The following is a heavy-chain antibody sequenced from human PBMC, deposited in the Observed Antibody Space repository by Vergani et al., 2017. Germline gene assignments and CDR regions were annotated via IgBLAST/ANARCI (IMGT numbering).Heavy chain of an antibody. V-gene: IGHV4-4*02. CDR2: IYHSGST. J-gene: IGHJ6*02. CDR3: ARFLTGTTIYYYYGMDV. D-gene: IGHD1-20*01. Sequence: QVQLQESGPGLVKPSGTLSLTCAVSGGSISSSNWWSWVRQPPGKGLEWIGEIYHSGSTNYNPSLKSRVTISVDKSKNQFSLKLSSVTAADMAVYYCARFLTGTTIYYYYGMDVWGQGTTVTVSS. CDR1: GGSISSSNW.